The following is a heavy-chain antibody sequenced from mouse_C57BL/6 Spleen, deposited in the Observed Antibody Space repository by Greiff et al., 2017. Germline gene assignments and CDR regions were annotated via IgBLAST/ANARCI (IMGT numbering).Heavy chain of an antibody. D-gene: IGHD1-1*01. CDR3: ARFYYYGSSPWYFDV. CDR1: GYTFTSYW. V-gene: IGHV1-61*01. Sequence: QVQLQQPGAELVRPGSSVKLSCKASGYTFTSYWMDWVKQRPGQGLEWIGNIYPSDSETHYNQKFKDKATLTVDKSSSTAYIQLSSLTSEDSAVYYCARFYYYGSSPWYFDVWGTGTTVTVSS. CDR2: IYPSDSET. J-gene: IGHJ1*03.